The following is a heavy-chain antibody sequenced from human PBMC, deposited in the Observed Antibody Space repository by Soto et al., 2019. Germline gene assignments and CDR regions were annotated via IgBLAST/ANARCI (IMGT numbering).Heavy chain of an antibody. CDR2: IYWSGDE. CDR1: GFSLSTSGVG. D-gene: IGHD6-6*01. Sequence: QGTLKESGPTLVKPTQTLTLTCSFSGFSLSTSGVGVGWIRQSPGKALEWLALIYWSGDEHYRPSLKSRLSIIKDTSKTHGVLIMTDMDPVDTATYYCARGLATLPVFAFDIWGQGTMVTVSS. CDR3: ARGLATLPVFAFDI. J-gene: IGHJ3*02. V-gene: IGHV2-5*01.